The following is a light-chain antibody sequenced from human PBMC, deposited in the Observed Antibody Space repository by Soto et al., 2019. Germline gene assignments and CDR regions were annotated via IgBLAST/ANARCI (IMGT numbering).Light chain of an antibody. J-gene: IGKJ3*01. CDR2: DAS. CDR3: QQRSNRPWPIT. Sequence: EIVLTQSPATLSLSPGERATLSCRASQSVSSYLAWYQQKPGQAPRLLIYDASNRATGIPARLSGSGSGTDFTLTISSLEPEDFAVYYCQQRSNRPWPITFGPGTRVDIK. V-gene: IGKV3-11*01. CDR1: QSVSSY.